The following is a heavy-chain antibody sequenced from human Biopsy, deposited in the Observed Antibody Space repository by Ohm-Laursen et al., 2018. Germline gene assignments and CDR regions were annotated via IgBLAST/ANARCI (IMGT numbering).Heavy chain of an antibody. CDR1: GDTISTYY. V-gene: IGHV4-59*08. Sequence: GTLSLTCTVSGDTISTYYWNWIRQTPGKGLEWIGYIHYTGHIRISPSLNSRATISVDTSKDHFSLKLSSLTAADTAIYYCARNRVDVVKVTTIGWNFDLWGRGTLVTVS. CDR3: ARNRVDVVKVTTIGWNFDL. D-gene: IGHD5-12*01. CDR2: IHYTGHI. J-gene: IGHJ2*01.